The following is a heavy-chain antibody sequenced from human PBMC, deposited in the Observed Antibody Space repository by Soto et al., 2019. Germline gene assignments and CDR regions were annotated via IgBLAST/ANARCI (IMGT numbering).Heavy chain of an antibody. J-gene: IGHJ4*02. CDR3: ARDFFGNHYFDY. V-gene: IGHV4-38-2*02. Sequence: SETLSLTCDVSGYSISSGYQWGWIRQPPGKGLEWIGNIYHSGTTSYNPSLKSRVTVSVDTSKNQISLNLTSVTAADTAIYYCARDFFGNHYFDYWGQGILVTVSS. CDR1: GYSISSGYQ. D-gene: IGHD3-10*01. CDR2: IYHSGTT.